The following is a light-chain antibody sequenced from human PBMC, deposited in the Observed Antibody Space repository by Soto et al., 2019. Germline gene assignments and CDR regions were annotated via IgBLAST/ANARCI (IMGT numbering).Light chain of an antibody. V-gene: IGKV1-12*01. CDR2: TAS. J-gene: IGKJ3*01. CDR3: QQDNSSTFT. Sequence: DIQMTQSPSSVSASVGDRVTITCRASQGISSWLGWYQQKPGKAPKLLIYTASTMLSGVPSRFSGSGSGTDFTLTISSLQPEDFATYYCQQDNSSTFTFGPGTKVDIK. CDR1: QGISSW.